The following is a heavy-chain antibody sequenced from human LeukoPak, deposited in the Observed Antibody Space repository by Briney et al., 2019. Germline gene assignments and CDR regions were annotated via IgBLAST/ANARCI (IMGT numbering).Heavy chain of an antibody. J-gene: IGHJ3*02. CDR1: GFTFEDYG. CDR2: ISGSGGST. D-gene: IGHD6-13*01. CDR3: AKSDQVDHTERIKNSSSWYVGAFDI. Sequence: PGGSLRLSCAVSGFTFEDYGMSWVRQGPGKGLEWVSAISGSGGSTYYADSVKGRFTICRDNSKNTLYLQMNSLRAEDTAVYYCAKSDQVDHTERIKNSSSWYVGAFDIWGQGTMVTVSS. V-gene: IGHV3-23*01.